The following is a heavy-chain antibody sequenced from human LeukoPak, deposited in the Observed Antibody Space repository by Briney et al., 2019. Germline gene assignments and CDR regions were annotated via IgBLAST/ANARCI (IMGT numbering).Heavy chain of an antibody. D-gene: IGHD2-2*01. J-gene: IGHJ4*02. Sequence: GGSLRLSCAASGFTFSSYSMNWVRQAPGKGLEWVSYISSSSSYIYYADSVKGRFTISRDNAKNSLYLQMNSLRAEDTAVYYCARAQGYCSSISCLYYFDYWGQGILVTVSS. CDR2: ISSSSSYI. CDR3: ARAQGYCSSISCLYYFDY. CDR1: GFTFSSYS. V-gene: IGHV3-21*05.